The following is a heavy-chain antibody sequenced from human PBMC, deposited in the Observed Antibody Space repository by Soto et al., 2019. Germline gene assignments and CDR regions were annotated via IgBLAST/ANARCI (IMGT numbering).Heavy chain of an antibody. CDR3: ARESYYDSSGYYPDYGMDV. V-gene: IGHV4-31*03. CDR2: IYYSGST. J-gene: IGHJ6*02. D-gene: IGHD3-22*01. CDR1: GGSISSGGYY. Sequence: SETLSLTCTVSGGSISSGGYYWSWIRQHPGKGLEWIGYIYYSGSTYYNPSLKSRVTISVDTSKNQFSLKLSSVTAADTAVYYCARESYYDSSGYYPDYGMDVWGQGTTVTV.